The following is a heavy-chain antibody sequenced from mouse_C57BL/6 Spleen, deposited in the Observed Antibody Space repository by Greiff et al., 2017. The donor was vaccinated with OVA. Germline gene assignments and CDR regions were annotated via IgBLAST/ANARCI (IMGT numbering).Heavy chain of an antibody. V-gene: IGHV1-18*01. CDR1: GYTFTDYN. J-gene: IGHJ1*03. D-gene: IGHD1-1*01. CDR2: INPNNGGT. CDR3: ARLIITTVGTGYFDV. Sequence: EVQLVESGPELVKPGASVKIPCKASGYTFTDYNMDWVKQSHGKSLEWIGDINPNNGGTIYNQKFKGKATLTVDKSSSTAYMELRSLTSEDTAVYYCARLIITTVGTGYFDVWGTGTTVTVSS.